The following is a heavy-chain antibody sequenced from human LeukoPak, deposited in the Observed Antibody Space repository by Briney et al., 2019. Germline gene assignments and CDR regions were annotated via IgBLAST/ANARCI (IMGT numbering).Heavy chain of an antibody. D-gene: IGHD2-8*01. CDR3: ARELVYAIADY. Sequence: SETLSLTCTVSGYSIRSGFDWGWIRQPPGKGLEWIGNIYHSGITYSTPSLKSRVTISVDTSKNPFYLKLSSVTAADTAVYYCARELVYAIADYWGQGTLVTVSS. CDR2: IYHSGIT. CDR1: GYSIRSGFD. V-gene: IGHV4-38-2*02. J-gene: IGHJ4*02.